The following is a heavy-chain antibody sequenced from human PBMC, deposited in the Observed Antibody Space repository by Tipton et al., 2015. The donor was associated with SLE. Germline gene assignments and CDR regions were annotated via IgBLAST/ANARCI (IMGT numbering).Heavy chain of an antibody. V-gene: IGHV4-39*07. CDR2: IYHTGST. Sequence: TLSLTCTVSGGSFSSSIYYWAWIRQPPGKALEWIGNIYHTGSTHYNPSLRSRVTISIDTSKNQFFLRLTTLTDADTAIYYCARDVEFSSVSISGVLPWGQGLPVTVSS. CDR3: ARDVEFSSVSISGVLP. J-gene: IGHJ4*02. CDR1: GGSFSSSIYY. D-gene: IGHD3-3*01.